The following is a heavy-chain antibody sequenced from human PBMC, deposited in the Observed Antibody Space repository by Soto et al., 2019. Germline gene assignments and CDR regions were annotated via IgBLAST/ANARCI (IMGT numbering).Heavy chain of an antibody. CDR3: ARDNPTGYTAMVSYGMDV. D-gene: IGHD5-18*01. J-gene: IGHJ6*02. Sequence: QVQLVQSGAEVKKPGSSVKVSCKASGGTFSSYAISWVRQAPGQGLEWMGGIIPIFGTANYAQKFQGRVTITADESTSTAYMELSRLRSEDTAVYYCARDNPTGYTAMVSYGMDVWGQGTTVTVSS. CDR1: GGTFSSYA. CDR2: IIPIFGTA. V-gene: IGHV1-69*01.